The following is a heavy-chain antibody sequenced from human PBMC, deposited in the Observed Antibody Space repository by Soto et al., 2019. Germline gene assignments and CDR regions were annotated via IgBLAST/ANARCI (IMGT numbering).Heavy chain of an antibody. CDR2: IYYSGST. V-gene: IGHV4-30-4*01. J-gene: IGHJ4*02. D-gene: IGHD1-26*01. CDR1: GGSISSGDYY. Sequence: SETLSLTCTVSGGSISSGDYYWSWIRQPPGKGLEWIGYIYYSGSTYYNPSLKSRVTISVDTSKNQFSLELSSVTAADTAVYYCARDSVGATEVDYWGQVTLVTVSS. CDR3: ARDSVGATEVDY.